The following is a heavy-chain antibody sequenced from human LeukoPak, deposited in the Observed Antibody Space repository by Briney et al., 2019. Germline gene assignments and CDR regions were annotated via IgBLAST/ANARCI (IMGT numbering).Heavy chain of an antibody. CDR2: IHRSGST. V-gene: IGHV4-4*02. CDR1: PDSTTSNF. Sequence: PSETLSLTCTVSPDSTTSNFWSWVRQPPGKGLEWIGEIHRSGSTNYNPSLQSRVTISIDRSKNQIALELSSVTAADTAVYYCARLGDGDNLRYFDYWGQGTLVTVSS. J-gene: IGHJ4*02. D-gene: IGHD5-24*01. CDR3: ARLGDGDNLRYFDY.